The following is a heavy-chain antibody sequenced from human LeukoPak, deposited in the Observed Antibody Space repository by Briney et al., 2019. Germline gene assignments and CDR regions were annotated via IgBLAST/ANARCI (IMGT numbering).Heavy chain of an antibody. Sequence: TSETLSLTCTVAGGSISSSSYYWGWIRQPPGKGLEWIGSIYYSGSTYYNPSLKSQVTISVDTSKNQFPLKLSSVTAADTAVYYCARLWQYGSGSYSVPWGQGTLVTVSS. CDR1: GGSISSSSYY. D-gene: IGHD3-10*01. V-gene: IGHV4-39*01. J-gene: IGHJ5*02. CDR2: IYYSGST. CDR3: ARLWQYGSGSYSVP.